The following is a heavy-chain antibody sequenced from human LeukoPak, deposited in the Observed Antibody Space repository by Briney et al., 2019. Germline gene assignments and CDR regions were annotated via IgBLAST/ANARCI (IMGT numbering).Heavy chain of an antibody. CDR1: GFTFSSYW. Sequence: GSLRLSCAASGFTFSSYWMSWVRQAPGKGLEWEANIKQDGSEKYYVDSVKGRFTISRDNAKNSLYLQMNSLRAEDTAVYYCARNRGGGWYDAFDIWGQGTMVTVSS. J-gene: IGHJ3*02. D-gene: IGHD6-19*01. V-gene: IGHV3-7*01. CDR3: ARNRGGGWYDAFDI. CDR2: IKQDGSEK.